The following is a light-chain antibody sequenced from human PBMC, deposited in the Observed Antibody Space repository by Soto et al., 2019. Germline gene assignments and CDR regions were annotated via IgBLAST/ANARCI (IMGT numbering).Light chain of an antibody. Sequence: IQMPQSPSSLSASIGDRVTITCRASQGIGVRLAWFQQKPGKAPQYLIQSASTLASGVPSCFSGSGSGTDLILTINNLQPEDVATYYCLQYNNYPTFGQAPKV. J-gene: IGKJ1*01. CDR3: LQYNNYPT. CDR2: SAS. CDR1: QGIGVR. V-gene: IGKV1D-16*01.